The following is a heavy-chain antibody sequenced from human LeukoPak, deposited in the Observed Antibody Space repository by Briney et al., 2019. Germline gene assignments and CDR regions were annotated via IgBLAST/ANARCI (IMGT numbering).Heavy chain of an antibody. CDR3: ASTGDSSSSNWFAP. V-gene: IGHV4-34*01. CDR1: GGSFSTYY. J-gene: IGHJ5*02. Sequence: SETLSLTCAVYGGSFSTYYWSWIRQPPGKGLEWIGEINHSGSTNYNPSLKSQVTISVDTSKNQFSLKLSSVTAADTAVYYCASTGDSSSSNWFAPWGQGTLATVSS. CDR2: INHSGST. D-gene: IGHD6-13*01.